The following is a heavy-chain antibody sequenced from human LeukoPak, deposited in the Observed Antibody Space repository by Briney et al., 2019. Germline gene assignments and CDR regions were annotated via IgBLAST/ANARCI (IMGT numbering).Heavy chain of an antibody. D-gene: IGHD2-15*01. CDR1: GDTFRRFA. V-gene: IGHV1-69*13. CDR2: IISIFNTA. CDR3: ARDSTRYCSGGSCYAY. Sequence: SVKVSCKASGDTFRRFAMSWVRQAPGQGLEWMGGIISIFNTANYAQKFQGRVTITADESTGTAYMELSSLRSEDTAVYYCARDSTRYCSGGSCYAYWGQGTLVTVSS. J-gene: IGHJ4*02.